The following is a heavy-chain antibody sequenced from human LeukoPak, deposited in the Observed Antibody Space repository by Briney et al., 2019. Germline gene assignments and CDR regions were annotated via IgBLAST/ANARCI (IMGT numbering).Heavy chain of an antibody. J-gene: IGHJ5*02. Sequence: ASVKVSCKASGGTFSSYAISWVRQAPGQGLEWMGGIIPIFGTANYAQKFQGRVTITTDESTSTAYMELSSLRSEDTAVYYCARVGRAGYSSSWYEFDPWGQGTLVTVSS. D-gene: IGHD6-13*01. V-gene: IGHV1-69*05. CDR1: GGTFSSYA. CDR3: ARVGRAGYSSSWYEFDP. CDR2: IIPIFGTA.